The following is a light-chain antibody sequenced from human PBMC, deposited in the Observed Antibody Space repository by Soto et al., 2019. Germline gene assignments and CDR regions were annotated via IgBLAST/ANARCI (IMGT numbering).Light chain of an antibody. CDR3: QQSYSTPFT. Sequence: DIQMTQSPSSLSASVGDRVTITCRASQSISSYLNWYQQKPGKAPKLLIYAASSLQSGVPSRFSGNASRTDFTLNISSLQPEDFATYYCQQSYSTPFTFGGGTKVEIK. CDR2: AAS. J-gene: IGKJ4*01. V-gene: IGKV1-39*01. CDR1: QSISSY.